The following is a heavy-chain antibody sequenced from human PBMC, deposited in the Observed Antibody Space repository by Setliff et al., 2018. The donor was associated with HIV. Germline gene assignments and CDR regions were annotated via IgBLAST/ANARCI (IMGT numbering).Heavy chain of an antibody. D-gene: IGHD3-9*01. CDR1: GGSISSYY. CDR2: IYTTGST. Sequence: ETLSLTCTVSGGSISSYYWSWIRQPAAKGLEWIGHIYTTGSTKYNPSLKRRVTMSVDTSKNHFSLNLRSVTAADTAVYYCARGFTNYDILTGYPRAPYYYFYMDVWGKGTTVTVSS. V-gene: IGHV4-4*07. J-gene: IGHJ6*03. CDR3: ARGFTNYDILTGYPRAPYYYFYMDV.